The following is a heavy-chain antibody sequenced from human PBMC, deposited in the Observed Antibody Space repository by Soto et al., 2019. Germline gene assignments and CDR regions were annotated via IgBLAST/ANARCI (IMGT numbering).Heavy chain of an antibody. J-gene: IGHJ4*02. CDR1: GFTFSSSS. V-gene: IGHV3-48*02. D-gene: IGHD6-19*01. CDR3: ARVHSSGWFKVDY. CDR2: ISSSSSTI. Sequence: GGSLRLSCAASGFTFSSSSMNWVRQAPGKGLEWVSYISSSSSTINYADSVRGRFTISRDNAKNSLYLQMNSLRNEDTAVYYCARVHSSGWFKVDYWGQGTLVTVSS.